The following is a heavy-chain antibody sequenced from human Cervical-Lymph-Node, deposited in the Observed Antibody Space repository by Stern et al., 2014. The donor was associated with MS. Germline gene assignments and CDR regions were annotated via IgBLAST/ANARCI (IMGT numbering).Heavy chain of an antibody. CDR3: AHSRVKYCRGGTCYSSLFDY. CDR1: GFSVATAGVG. D-gene: IGHD2-15*01. V-gene: IGHV2-5*02. Sequence: QITLKESGPTLVKPTQTVTLTCTLSGFSVATAGVGVGWIRQPPGKALEWLAPLYLDVDKLYSPSLKNRLTIIKDTSKNQVVLTMTNVDPVDTATYYCAHSRVKYCRGGTCYSSLFDYWGQGTLVTVSS. CDR2: LYLDVDK. J-gene: IGHJ4*02.